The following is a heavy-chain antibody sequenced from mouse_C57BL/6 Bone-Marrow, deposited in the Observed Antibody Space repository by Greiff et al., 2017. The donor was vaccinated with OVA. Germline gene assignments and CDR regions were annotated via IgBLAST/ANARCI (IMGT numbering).Heavy chain of an antibody. D-gene: IGHD1-1*01. CDR1: GYTFTSYW. Sequence: QVQLQQPGAELVMPGASVKLSCKASGYTFTSYWMHWVKQRPGQGLEWIGEIDPSDSYTNYNQKFKGKSTLTVDKSSSTAYMQLSSLTSEDSAVYYCARLTVVDYWGQGTTLTGAS. CDR2: IDPSDSYT. CDR3: ARLTVVDY. J-gene: IGHJ2*01. V-gene: IGHV1-69*01.